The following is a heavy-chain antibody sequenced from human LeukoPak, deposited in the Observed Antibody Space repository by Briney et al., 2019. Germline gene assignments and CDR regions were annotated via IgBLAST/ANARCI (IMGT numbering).Heavy chain of an antibody. CDR2: INYSGST. J-gene: IGHJ3*02. CDR1: GGSISSYY. Sequence: SETLSLTCTVSGGSISSYYWSWIRQPPGKGLEWIGYINYSGSTNYNPSLKSRVTISVDTSKNQFSLKLSSVTAADTAVYYCATAIAVANDGFDIWGQGTMVTVSS. D-gene: IGHD6-19*01. V-gene: IGHV4-59*01. CDR3: ATAIAVANDGFDI.